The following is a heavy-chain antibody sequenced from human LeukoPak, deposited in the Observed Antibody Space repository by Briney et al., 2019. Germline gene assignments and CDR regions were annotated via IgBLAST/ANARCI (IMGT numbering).Heavy chain of an antibody. V-gene: IGHV3-15*01. D-gene: IGHD6-19*01. J-gene: IGHJ4*02. CDR3: ATDPAGTLVY. Sequence: GGSLRLSCTASGFTSSNAWMTWVRQVPGKGLEWVGLIKTKTNAETTDYAAPVKGRFNISRDDSKNTVLLQMNMLKTDDTAVYYCATDPAGTLVYWGQGTLVTVSS. CDR1: GFTSSNAW. CDR2: IKTKTNAETT.